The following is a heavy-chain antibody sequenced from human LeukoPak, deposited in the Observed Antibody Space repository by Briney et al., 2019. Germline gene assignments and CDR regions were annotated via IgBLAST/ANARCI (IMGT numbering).Heavy chain of an antibody. CDR2: ISSIDGST. V-gene: IGHV3-23*01. D-gene: IGHD1-26*01. J-gene: IGHJ4*02. CDR3: AKVASGSYYNWPFDY. CDR1: GFTFSSYG. Sequence: PGGSLRLSCAASGFTFSSYGMSWVRQAPGKGLEWVSGISSIDGSTYYADSVKGRFTVSRENSKNTLYLQMNSLRAEDTAVYYCAKVASGSYYNWPFDYWGQGTLVTVSS.